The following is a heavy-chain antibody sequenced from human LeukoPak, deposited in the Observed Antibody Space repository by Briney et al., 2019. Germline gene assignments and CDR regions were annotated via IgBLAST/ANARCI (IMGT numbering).Heavy chain of an antibody. V-gene: IGHV5-51*01. J-gene: IGHJ4*02. CDR3: ATRDVDTTMGLDY. D-gene: IGHD5-18*01. CDR1: GYDFTTYW. Sequence: GESLKISCKVSGYDFTTYWIGWVRQMPGKGLEWMGIIYPGDSDTRYSPSFQGHVTISADKFISTAYLQWRDLKASDTAMYYCATRDVDTTMGLDYWGQGTLVTVSS. CDR2: IYPGDSDT.